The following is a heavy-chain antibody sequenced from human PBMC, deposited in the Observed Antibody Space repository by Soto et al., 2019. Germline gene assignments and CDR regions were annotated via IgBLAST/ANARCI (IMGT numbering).Heavy chain of an antibody. V-gene: IGHV4-59*01. D-gene: IGHD1-7*01. Sequence: QGQLQESGPGLLDPSETLSLPCTVSGGSITGYYWSGVRQPQGRELEWIGYIYYAGTTLYTPSLISLVSISVDTSKNQVYRKLTSVNAAETYVYCCARQDEVTKLRNYMDLWGQGKTVTVSS. CDR3: ARQDEVTKLRNYMDL. J-gene: IGHJ6*02. CDR2: IYYAGTT. CDR1: GGSITGYY.